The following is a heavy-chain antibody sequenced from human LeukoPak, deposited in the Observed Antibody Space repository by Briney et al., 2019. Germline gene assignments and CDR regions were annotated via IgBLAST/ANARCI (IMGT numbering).Heavy chain of an antibody. Sequence: PSETLSLTCAVSGGSFSGYYWSWIRQPPGKGLEWIGEINHSGRTNYNPSLKSRVTISVDTSKNQFSLKLSSVTAADTAVYYCAREEDTASYWGQGTLVTVSS. V-gene: IGHV4-34*01. CDR1: GGSFSGYY. D-gene: IGHD5-18*01. J-gene: IGHJ4*02. CDR3: AREEDTASY. CDR2: INHSGRT.